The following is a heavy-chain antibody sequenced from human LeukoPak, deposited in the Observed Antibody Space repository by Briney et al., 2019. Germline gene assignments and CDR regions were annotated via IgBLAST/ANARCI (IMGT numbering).Heavy chain of an antibody. J-gene: IGHJ4*02. V-gene: IGHV4-4*07. CDR2: VYSSGST. CDR3: ARNQPNYYGSGSYHLGFDF. CDR1: GDSIASHY. D-gene: IGHD3-10*01. Sequence: SETLSLTCSVSGDSIASHYWRWIRQAAGKGLEWIGRVYSSGSTNYNPSLKGRVTISVDTSKNQFSLKLSSVTAADTAVYYCARNQPNYYGSGSYHLGFDFWGQGALVTVSS.